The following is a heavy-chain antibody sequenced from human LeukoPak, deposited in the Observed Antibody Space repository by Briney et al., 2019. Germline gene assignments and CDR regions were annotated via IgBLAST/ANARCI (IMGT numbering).Heavy chain of an antibody. CDR2: ISGSGGST. CDR1: GFTFSSYA. Sequence: GGSLRLSCAASGFTFSSYAMSWVRQASGKGLEWVSAISGSGGSTYYADSVKGRFTISRDNSKNTLYLQMNSLRAEDTAVYYCAKTTVRNDAFDIWGQGTMVTVSS. J-gene: IGHJ3*02. D-gene: IGHD4-4*01. CDR3: AKTTVRNDAFDI. V-gene: IGHV3-23*01.